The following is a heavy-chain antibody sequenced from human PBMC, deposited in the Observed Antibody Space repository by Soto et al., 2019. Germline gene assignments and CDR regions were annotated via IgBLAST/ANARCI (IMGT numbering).Heavy chain of an antibody. J-gene: IGHJ4*02. CDR2: VYWDDSK. CDR3: AHWRGGVASF. D-gene: IGHD2-2*01. CDR1: GFSLSTRDVG. Sequence: QITLNESGPTLVKPTQTLTLTCTFSGFSLSTRDVGVGWIRQPPGEALEWLGVVYWDDSKTYSPSLESRLTITEGTPKNPVIIRMTKTDPVETDTDYYAHWRGGVASFCGQGTLVPVSS. V-gene: IGHV2-5*02.